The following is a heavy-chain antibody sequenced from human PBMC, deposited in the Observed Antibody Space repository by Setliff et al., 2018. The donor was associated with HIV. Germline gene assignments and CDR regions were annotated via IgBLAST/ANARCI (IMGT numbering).Heavy chain of an antibody. J-gene: IGHJ4*02. CDR2: IYYSGST. Sequence: PSETLSLTCAVSGYSISSGYYWSWIRQPPGKGLEWIGYIYYSGSTNYNPSLKSRVTISVDTSKNQFSLNMNSVNAADTAVYYCARGYASGYDAYGYWGQGTLVTVSS. CDR3: ARGYASGYDAYGY. V-gene: IGHV4-38-2*01. D-gene: IGHD5-12*01. CDR1: GYSISSGYY.